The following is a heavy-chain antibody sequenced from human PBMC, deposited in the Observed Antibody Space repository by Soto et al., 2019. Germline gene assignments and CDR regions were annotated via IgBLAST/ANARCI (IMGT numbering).Heavy chain of an antibody. CDR3: AKGVEGPMGTYYYGMDX. J-gene: IGHJ6*02. CDR1: GFTFSSYA. V-gene: IGHV3-23*01. D-gene: IGHD5-18*01. Sequence: PGGSLRLSCAASGFTFSSYAMSWVRQAPGKGLEWVSAISCSGGSTYYADSVKGRFTISRDNSKNTLYLQMNSLRAEDTAVYYCAKGVEGPMGTYYYGMDXWGQGTTVTVS. CDR2: ISCSGGST.